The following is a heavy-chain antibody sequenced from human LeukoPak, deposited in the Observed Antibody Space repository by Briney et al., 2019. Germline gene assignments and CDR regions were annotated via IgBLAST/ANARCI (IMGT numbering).Heavy chain of an antibody. J-gene: IGHJ4*02. CDR3: TTFYY. CDR1: GITFSNAW. CDR2: IKSQTDNGTT. V-gene: IGHV3-15*01. Sequence: PGGSLRLSCAASGITFSNAWMTWVRQAPGKGLEWVGRIKSQTDNGTTDYAAAVKGRFTISRDDSKNTLYLQMNSLKTEDTAVYYCTTFYYWGQGTLVTVSS.